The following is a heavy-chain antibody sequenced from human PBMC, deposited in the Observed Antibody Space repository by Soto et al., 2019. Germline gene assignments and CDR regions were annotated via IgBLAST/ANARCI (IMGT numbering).Heavy chain of an antibody. D-gene: IGHD5-18*01. CDR1: GGSFSGYY. V-gene: IGHV4-34*01. CDR3: AGTRGYSYGPVDY. Sequence: PSETLSLTCAVYGGSFSGYYWSWIRQPPGKGLEWIGEINHSGSTNYNPSLKSRVTISVDTSKNQFSLKLSSVTAADTAVYYCAGTRGYSYGPVDYWGQGTLVTVS. CDR2: INHSGST. J-gene: IGHJ4*02.